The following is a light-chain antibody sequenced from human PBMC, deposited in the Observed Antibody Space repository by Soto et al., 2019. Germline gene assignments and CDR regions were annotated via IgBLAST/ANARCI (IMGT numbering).Light chain of an antibody. V-gene: IGLV1-51*01. Sequence: SVLTQPPSVSAAPGQRVTISCSGSSSNIGNNYVSWYQQLPGTAPKLLIYDNDYRPSGIPDRFSGSKSGTSATLGITGLQTGDEAEYYCGTWDNSLSAGVFGGGTKLTVL. CDR1: SSNIGNNY. J-gene: IGLJ3*02. CDR2: DND. CDR3: GTWDNSLSAGV.